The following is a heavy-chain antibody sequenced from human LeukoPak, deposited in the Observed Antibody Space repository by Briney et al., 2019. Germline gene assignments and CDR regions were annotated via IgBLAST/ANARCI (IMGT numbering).Heavy chain of an antibody. D-gene: IGHD3-22*01. Sequence: PSETLSLTCTVSGGSISSGDYYWGWIRQPLGKGLEWIGYIYYSGSTYYNPSLKSRVTISADTSKNQFSLKLSSVTAADTAVYYCARLYYYDSSGYWIDYWGQGTLVTVSS. V-gene: IGHV4-30-4*01. CDR2: IYYSGST. CDR3: ARLYYYDSSGYWIDY. J-gene: IGHJ4*02. CDR1: GGSISSGDYY.